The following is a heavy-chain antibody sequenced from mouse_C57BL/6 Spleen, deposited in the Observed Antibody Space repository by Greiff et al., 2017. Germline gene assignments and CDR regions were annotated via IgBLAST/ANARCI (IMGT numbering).Heavy chain of an antibody. Sequence: QVQLQQPGAELVKPGASVKLSCKASGYTFTSYWMQWVKQRPGQGLEWIGEIDPSDSYTNYNQKFKGKATLTVDTSSSTAYMQLSSLTSEDSAVYYCARPILSYAMDYWGQGTSVTVSS. J-gene: IGHJ4*01. V-gene: IGHV1-50*01. CDR2: IDPSDSYT. CDR1: GYTFTSYW. CDR3: ARPILSYAMDY.